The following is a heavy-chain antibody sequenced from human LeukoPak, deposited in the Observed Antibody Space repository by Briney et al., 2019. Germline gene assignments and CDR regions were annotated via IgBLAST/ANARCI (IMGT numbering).Heavy chain of an antibody. CDR1: GFTYTGYW. V-gene: IGHV3-7*03. Sequence: PGGSLRLSCAASGFTYTGYWMRWIRQAPEKGLEWAGHIKDDGSVTNYGESVKGRFTISRDKAKNSVYLQMNSLRVEDTAVYYCVVQAGNFGGKGNVVTV. CDR2: IKDDGSVT. CDR3: VVQAGNF. D-gene: IGHD1-7*01. J-gene: IGHJ4*02.